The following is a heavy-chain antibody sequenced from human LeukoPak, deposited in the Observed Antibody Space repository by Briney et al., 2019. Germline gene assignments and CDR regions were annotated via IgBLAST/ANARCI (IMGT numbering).Heavy chain of an antibody. CDR2: ISSSGSTI. D-gene: IGHD3-22*01. J-gene: IGHJ4*02. CDR1: GFTFSSYE. CDR3: AREQYYYDSSGCVDY. Sequence: GSLRLSCAASGFTFSSYEMNWVRQAPGKGLEWVSYISSSGSTIYYADSVKGRFTISRGNAKNSLYLQMNSLRAEDTAVYYCAREQYYYDSSGCVDYWGQGTLVTVSS. V-gene: IGHV3-48*03.